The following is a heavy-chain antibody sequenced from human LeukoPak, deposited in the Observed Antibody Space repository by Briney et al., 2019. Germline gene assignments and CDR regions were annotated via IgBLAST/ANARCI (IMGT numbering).Heavy chain of an antibody. D-gene: IGHD6-19*01. CDR2: IWYDGSNK. CDR1: GFTFSSYG. J-gene: IGHJ6*02. Sequence: GGSLRLSCAASGFTFSSYGMHWVRQAPGKGLEWVAVIWYDGSNKYYADSVKGRFTISRDNSKNSLYLQMNSLRAEHTAVYYCARVLGAVALSYGMDVWGQGTTVTVSS. CDR3: ARVLGAVALSYGMDV. V-gene: IGHV3-33*01.